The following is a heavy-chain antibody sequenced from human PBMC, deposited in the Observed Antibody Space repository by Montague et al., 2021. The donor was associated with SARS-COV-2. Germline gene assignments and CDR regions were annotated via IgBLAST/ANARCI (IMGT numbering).Heavy chain of an antibody. V-gene: IGHV3-48*03. CDR3: ASNLFITIFGVVISSDAFDI. J-gene: IGHJ3*02. Sequence: SRRLSWSASGFTFRSYERNWGRQAQGEGVEWVTYISRSGSTIYYADTVKGRFTISRDNAKNSLYLQMNSLRAEDMAVYYCASNLFITIFGVVISSDAFDIWGQGTMVTFSS. CDR2: ISRSGSTI. CDR1: GFTFRSYE. D-gene: IGHD3-3*01.